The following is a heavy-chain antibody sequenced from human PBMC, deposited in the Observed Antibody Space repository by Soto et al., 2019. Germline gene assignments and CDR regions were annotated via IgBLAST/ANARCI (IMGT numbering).Heavy chain of an antibody. CDR2: IRDKANSYAT. CDR3: TYHYVLNFYMDV. V-gene: IGHV3-73*01. D-gene: IGHD3-10*02. Sequence: EVQLVESGGGLVQPGGSLRLSCAASGFSFSGSAMHWVRQASGKGLEWVGRIRDKANSYATLYGGSVKGRFIISRDDSKDTAYLQMNSLEIEDTAVYFCTYHYVLNFYMDVWGEGTTVTVSS. CDR1: GFSFSGSA. J-gene: IGHJ6*03.